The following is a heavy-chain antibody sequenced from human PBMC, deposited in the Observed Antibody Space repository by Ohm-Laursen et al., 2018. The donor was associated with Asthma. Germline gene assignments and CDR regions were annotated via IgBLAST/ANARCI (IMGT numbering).Heavy chain of an antibody. CDR1: GFTVGSDY. Sequence: SLRLSCAASGFTVGSDYMTWVRQAPGKGLEWVSAIYSGGTTYYADSVRGRFTISRDKAKNSLYLQMNSLRPEDTALYYCTKDLLPGGADVWGQGTTVTVSS. CDR2: IYSGGTT. V-gene: IGHV3-53*05. J-gene: IGHJ6*02. CDR3: TKDLLPGGADV. D-gene: IGHD1-14*01.